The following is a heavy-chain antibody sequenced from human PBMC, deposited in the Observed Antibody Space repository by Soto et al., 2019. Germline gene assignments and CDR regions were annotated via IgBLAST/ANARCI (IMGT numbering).Heavy chain of an antibody. V-gene: IGHV4-34*01. CDR3: ARESRGNSYSFDY. D-gene: IGHD1-7*01. CDR1: GGSFSGYY. J-gene: IGHJ4*02. Sequence: SETLSLTCAVYGGSFSGYYWSWIRQPPGKGLEWIGEINHSGSTNYNPSLKSRVTISVDTSKNQFSLKLSSVTAADTAVYYCARESRGNSYSFDYWGQGTLVTVSS. CDR2: INHSGST.